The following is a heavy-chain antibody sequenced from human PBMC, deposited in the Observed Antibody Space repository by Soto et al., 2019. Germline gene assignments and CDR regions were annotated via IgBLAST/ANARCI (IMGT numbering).Heavy chain of an antibody. V-gene: IGHV3-33*05. D-gene: IGHD3-16*01. CDR3: ARWGTTGGLDV. J-gene: IGHJ4*02. CDR2: TSYDGSNN. CDR1: GFTFRSYV. Sequence: QVQLVESGGGVVQPGTSLRLSCVGSGFTFRSYVIHWVRQAPGKGLEWVALTSYDGSNNFYGDSVKGRFTISRDNSRNTVELQMDSLRLEYTALYYFARWGTTGGLDVWGQGTLVSVSS.